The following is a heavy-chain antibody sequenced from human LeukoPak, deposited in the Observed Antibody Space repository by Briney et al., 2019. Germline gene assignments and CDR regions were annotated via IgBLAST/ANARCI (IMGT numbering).Heavy chain of an antibody. CDR3: ARHQGFGESAFIY. J-gene: IGHJ4*02. CDR2: IDPRDSYT. V-gene: IGHV5-10-1*01. D-gene: IGHD3-10*01. Sequence: GESLRISCKGSGYSFTSYWISWVRQMPRKGLEWMGRIDPRDSYTRYSPSFQGHVTISVDKSMSTAYLQWSSLKASDTAMYYSARHQGFGESAFIYWGQGTLVTVSS. CDR1: GYSFTSYW.